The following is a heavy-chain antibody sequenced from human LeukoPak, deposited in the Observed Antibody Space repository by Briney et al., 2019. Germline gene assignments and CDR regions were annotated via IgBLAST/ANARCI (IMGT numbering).Heavy chain of an antibody. Sequence: GGSLRLSCAASGFTFSSYEMNWVRQTPGKGLEWVSYISSSGNNIYYADSVKGRFTISRDNAKNSLYLQMNSLRAEDTAVYYCARRYYDFWSGRLDAFDIWGQGTMVTVSS. CDR1: GFTFSSYE. CDR3: ARRYYDFWSGRLDAFDI. D-gene: IGHD3-3*01. J-gene: IGHJ3*02. CDR2: ISSSGNNI. V-gene: IGHV3-48*03.